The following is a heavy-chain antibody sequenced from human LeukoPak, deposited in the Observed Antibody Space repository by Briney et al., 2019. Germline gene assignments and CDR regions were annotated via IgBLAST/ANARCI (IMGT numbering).Heavy chain of an antibody. D-gene: IGHD3-22*01. CDR2: IYPGDSDT. CDR1: GYSFTNYW. CDR3: ARRESSGSIDY. Sequence: GESLKIACKGSGYSFTNYWIGWVRQVPGKGLEWMGIIYPGDSDTRYSPSLQGQITISVDKSITTAYLQWSSLKASDTAMYYCARRESSGSIDYWGHGTLVTVSS. V-gene: IGHV5-51*01. J-gene: IGHJ4*01.